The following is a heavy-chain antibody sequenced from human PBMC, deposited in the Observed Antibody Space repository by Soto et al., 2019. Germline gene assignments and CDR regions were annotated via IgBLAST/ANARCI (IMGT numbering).Heavy chain of an antibody. V-gene: IGHV3-53*01. CDR3: AREDRYTTSWYSFDS. J-gene: IGHJ4*02. D-gene: IGHD6-13*01. CDR1: GFTVSTSY. CDR2: IYAGGTS. Sequence: EVQLVESGGGLIQPGGSLRLSCAASGFTVSTSYMNWVRQAPGKGLEWVSVIYAGGTSYYADSVKGRFSISRDNSKNMLYLQMNSLRLEDTAVYYCAREDRYTTSWYSFDSWGKGTLVTVSS.